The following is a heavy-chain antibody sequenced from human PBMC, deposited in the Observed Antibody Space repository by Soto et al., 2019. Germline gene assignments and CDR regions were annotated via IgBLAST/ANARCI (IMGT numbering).Heavy chain of an antibody. CDR1: GFTFSSYG. CDR2: IWYDGSNK. J-gene: IGHJ4*02. V-gene: IGHV3-33*01. CDR3: ARGLLHDILTGPLDY. Sequence: PGGSLRLSCAASGFTFSSYGMHWVRQPPGKGLEWVAVIWYDGSNKYYADSVKGRFTISRDNSKNTLYLQMNSLRAEDTAVYYCARGLLHDILTGPLDYWGQGTLVTVSS. D-gene: IGHD3-9*01.